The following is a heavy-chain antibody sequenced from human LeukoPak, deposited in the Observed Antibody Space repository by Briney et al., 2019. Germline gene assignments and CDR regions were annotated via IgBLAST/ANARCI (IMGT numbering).Heavy chain of an antibody. CDR2: IYYSGST. V-gene: IGHV4-59*01. J-gene: IGHJ5*02. CDR1: GGSISSYY. CDR3: ARRLLLGYCSGGSCYSAFSP. Sequence: SETLSLTCTVSGGSISSYYWSWIRQPPGKGLEWIGYIYYSGSTNYNPSFKSRVTISVDTSKNQFSLKLSSVTAADTAVYYCARRLLLGYCSGGSCYSAFSPWGQGTLVTVSS. D-gene: IGHD2-15*01.